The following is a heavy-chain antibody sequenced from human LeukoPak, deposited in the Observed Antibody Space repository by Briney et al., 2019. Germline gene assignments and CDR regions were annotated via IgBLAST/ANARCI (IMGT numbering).Heavy chain of an antibody. D-gene: IGHD3-3*02. Sequence: GVSLRLSCVSSGFTIGTAWMSWVRQAPGKGLEWLGHIKSEGEGAATDYAAPAKGRFAISRDDSKNMIYLQMSSLKIDDTAIYYCIAHFPYFYGFDVWGKGTTVTVSS. CDR1: GFTIGTAW. V-gene: IGHV3-15*01. CDR2: IKSEGEGAAT. CDR3: IAHFPYFYGFDV. J-gene: IGHJ6*04.